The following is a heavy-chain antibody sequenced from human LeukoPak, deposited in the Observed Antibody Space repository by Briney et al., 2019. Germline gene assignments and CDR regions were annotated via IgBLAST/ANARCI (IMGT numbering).Heavy chain of an antibody. D-gene: IGHD3-10*01. J-gene: IGHJ4*02. Sequence: GVSLRLSYAASGFTFSRNGMHWVRQAPGKGLEWVAFIRYDGSNKFYADSVKDRFTISRDNSKNTLHLQMSSLRAQETAVYYCAQGKGSLTFDYWGQGTLVTVSS. V-gene: IGHV3-30*02. CDR1: GFTFSRNG. CDR2: IRYDGSNK. CDR3: AQGKGSLTFDY.